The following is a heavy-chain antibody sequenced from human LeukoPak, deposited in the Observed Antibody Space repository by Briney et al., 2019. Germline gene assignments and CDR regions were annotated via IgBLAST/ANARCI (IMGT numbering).Heavy chain of an antibody. Sequence: PGGSLRLSCAASGFTVSSNYTSWVRQAPGKGLEWVSVIYSGGSTYYADSVKGRFTISRDNSKNTLYLQMNSLRAEDTAVYYCARGGKQLVPDYWGQGTLVTVSS. V-gene: IGHV3-66*01. J-gene: IGHJ4*02. CDR3: ARGGKQLVPDY. D-gene: IGHD6-6*01. CDR1: GFTVSSNY. CDR2: IYSGGST.